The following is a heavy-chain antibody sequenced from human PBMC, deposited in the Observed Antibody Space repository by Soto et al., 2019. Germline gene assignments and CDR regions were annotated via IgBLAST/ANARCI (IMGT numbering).Heavy chain of an antibody. CDR1: GFTVSSNY. Sequence: GSLRLSCAASGFTVSSNYMSWVRQAPGKGLEWVSVIYSGGSTYYADSVKGRFTISRHNSKNTLYLQMNSLRAEDTAVYYCARVHSGYESDYDYYYYMDVWGKGTSVTVSS. J-gene: IGHJ6*03. CDR2: IYSGGST. D-gene: IGHD5-12*01. V-gene: IGHV3-53*04. CDR3: ARVHSGYESDYDYYYYMDV.